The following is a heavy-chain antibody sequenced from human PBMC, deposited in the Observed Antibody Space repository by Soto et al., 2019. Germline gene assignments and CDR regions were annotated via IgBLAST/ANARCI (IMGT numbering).Heavy chain of an antibody. D-gene: IGHD5-18*01. J-gene: IGHJ6*02. CDR1: GYTFTSYY. CDR2: INPSGGST. Sequence: QVQLVQSGAEVKKPGASVKVSCKASGYTFTSYYMHWVRQAPGQGLEWMGIINPSGGSTSYAQKFPGRVTMTRDTSTSTVYMELSSLRSEDTAVYYCARSQGAGAYSYGLKPYYYGMDVWGQGTTVTVSS. CDR3: ARSQGAGAYSYGLKPYYYGMDV. V-gene: IGHV1-46*01.